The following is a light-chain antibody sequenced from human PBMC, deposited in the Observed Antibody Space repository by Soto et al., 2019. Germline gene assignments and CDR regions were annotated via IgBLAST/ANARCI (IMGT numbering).Light chain of an antibody. CDR3: SSYTTRSSLYV. CDR2: EVS. Sequence: LTQPASVSGSPGQSITISFAGTSSDVGGYNSVSWYQHHPGKAPKLMIYEVSNRPSGVSNRFSGSKSGNTASLTISGLQAEDEADYYCSSYTTRSSLYVFGTGTKATVL. J-gene: IGLJ1*01. V-gene: IGLV2-14*01. CDR1: SSDVGGYNS.